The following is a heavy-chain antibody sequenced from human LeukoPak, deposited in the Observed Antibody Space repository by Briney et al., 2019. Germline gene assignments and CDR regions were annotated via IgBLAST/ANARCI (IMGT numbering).Heavy chain of an antibody. CDR2: IYYSGGT. J-gene: IGHJ4*02. Sequence: PSETLSLTCTVSGGAISSYYWSWIRQPPGKGLEWIGYIYYSGGTKYNPSLMSRVTISVDRAQNQFYLSLSSVTAADTAVYYCARDGLYDSSGYYMDSWGQGTLVSVSS. CDR1: GGAISSYY. V-gene: IGHV4-59*01. D-gene: IGHD3-22*01. CDR3: ARDGLYDSSGYYMDS.